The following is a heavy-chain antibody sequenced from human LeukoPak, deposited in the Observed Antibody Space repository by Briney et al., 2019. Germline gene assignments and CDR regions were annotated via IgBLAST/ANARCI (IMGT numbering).Heavy chain of an antibody. CDR2: ISGSGGST. CDR3: AKDGLNSIAAAVWFDP. D-gene: IGHD6-13*01. Sequence: GGSLRLSCAASGFTFSSYAMSWVRQAPGKGLEWVSAISGSGGSTYYADSVKGRFTISSDNSKNTLYLQMNSLRAEDTAVYYCAKDGLNSIAAAVWFDPWGQGTLVTVSS. V-gene: IGHV3-23*01. CDR1: GFTFSSYA. J-gene: IGHJ5*02.